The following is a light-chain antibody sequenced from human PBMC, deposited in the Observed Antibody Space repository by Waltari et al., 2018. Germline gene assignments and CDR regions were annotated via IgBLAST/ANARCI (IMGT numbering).Light chain of an antibody. J-gene: IGLJ3*02. CDR1: STDGGGYNS. CDR3: CSYAASVHWL. CDR2: DFD. V-gene: IGLV2-11*01. Sequence: QSALTQPRSVSGSPGQSVPLSCTGTSTDGGGYNSVSWYQQHPGRAPKLIIYDFDKRPSGVPDRFFGSKSGNTASLTISGLQADDESDFYCCSYAASVHWLFGGGTKVTVL.